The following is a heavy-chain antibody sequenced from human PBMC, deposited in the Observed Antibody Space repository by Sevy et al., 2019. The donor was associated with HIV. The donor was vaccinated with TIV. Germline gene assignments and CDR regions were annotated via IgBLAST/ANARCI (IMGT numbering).Heavy chain of an antibody. J-gene: IGHJ6*02. V-gene: IGHV3-30*18. CDR2: ISHVGSYR. Sequence: GGSLRLSCAASGFTFSTYDIHWVRQAPGKGLEWVAIISHVGSYRYYADSVRGRFSMSRDNSKNTVYLQMSGLSAEDTAVYYCAKNRPPGGSLFSRHGMDVWGRGTTVTVSS. D-gene: IGHD3-16*01. CDR3: AKNRPPGGSLFSRHGMDV. CDR1: GFTFSTYD.